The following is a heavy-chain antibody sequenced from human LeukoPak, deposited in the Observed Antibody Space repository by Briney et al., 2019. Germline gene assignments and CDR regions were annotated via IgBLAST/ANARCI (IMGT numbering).Heavy chain of an antibody. CDR1: GHTFTSYA. D-gene: IGHD3-16*01. Sequence: ASVKVSCKASGHTFTSYAMHWVRQAPGQGLEWMGWMNPNSGNTGYAQKFQGRVTMTRDTSISTAYMELSSLRSEDTAVYYCARVYYDAQYAFDIWGQGTMVTVSS. V-gene: IGHV1-8*02. CDR3: ARVYYDAQYAFDI. CDR2: MNPNSGNT. J-gene: IGHJ3*02.